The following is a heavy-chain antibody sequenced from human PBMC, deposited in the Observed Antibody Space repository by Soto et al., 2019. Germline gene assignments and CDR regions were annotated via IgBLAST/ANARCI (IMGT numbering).Heavy chain of an antibody. D-gene: IGHD6-13*01. CDR1: GYSFTSYW. CDR3: ARRISARQPHSYYYYGMDV. CDR2: IDPSDSYT. V-gene: IGHV5-10-1*01. J-gene: IGHJ6*02. Sequence: PGESLKISCQGSGYSFTSYWISWVRQMPGKGLEWMGRIDPSDSYTNYSPSFQGHVTISADKSISTAYLQWSSLKASDTAMYYCARRISARQPHSYYYYGMDVWGQGTTVTVSS.